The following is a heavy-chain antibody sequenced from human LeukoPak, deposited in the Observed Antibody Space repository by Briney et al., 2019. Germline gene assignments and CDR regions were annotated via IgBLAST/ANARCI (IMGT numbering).Heavy chain of an antibody. CDR2: IYNSGTT. V-gene: IGHV4-4*07. CDR3: ARDPLYDINGNYFDT. J-gene: IGHJ5*02. Sequence: SETLSLTCTVSGXSITSNYWNWIRQPAGKGLEWIGRIYNSGTTNYNPSLKSRVTMSMDTSKNEFSLKLSSVTAADTAVYFCARDPLYDINGNYFDTWGQGTLVTVSS. CDR1: GXSITSNY. D-gene: IGHD2-8*01.